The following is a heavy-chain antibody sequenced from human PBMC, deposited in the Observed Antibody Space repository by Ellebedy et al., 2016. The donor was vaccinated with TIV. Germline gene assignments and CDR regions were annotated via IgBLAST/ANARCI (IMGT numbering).Heavy chain of an antibody. J-gene: IGHJ4*02. CDR1: GFTFSSYD. D-gene: IGHD1-14*01. CDR3: ARATAGFDY. CDR2: IGAAGDT. V-gene: IGHV3-13*01. Sequence: PGGSLRLSCAASGFTFSSYDMHWVRQGSGNGLEWVSIIGAAGDTYYAGFVKGRVAISRENAKNSLYLQLNNVRVGDTAVYYCARATAGFDYWGQGTLVTVSS.